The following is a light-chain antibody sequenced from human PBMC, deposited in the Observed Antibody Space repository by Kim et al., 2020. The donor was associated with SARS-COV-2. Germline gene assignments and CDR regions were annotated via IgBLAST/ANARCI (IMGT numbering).Light chain of an antibody. Sequence: DIVMTQSPDSLAVSLGERATINCKSNQTILYSSNNKNYLAWYQQKPGQPPRLLIYWASTRESGVPDRFSGSGSGSDFTLTISSLQVEDVAAYYCQQYYTTPYTFGQGTKLEI. V-gene: IGKV4-1*01. CDR3: QQYYTTPYT. J-gene: IGKJ2*01. CDR2: WAS. CDR1: QTILYSSNNKNY.